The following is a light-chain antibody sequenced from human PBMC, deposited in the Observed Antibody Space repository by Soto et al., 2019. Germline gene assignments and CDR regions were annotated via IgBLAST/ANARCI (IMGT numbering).Light chain of an antibody. CDR2: AAS. J-gene: IGKJ5*01. V-gene: IGKV1-8*01. Sequence: AIRMTQSPSSLYASPGDRVTITCRASQGISSYLAWYQQKPGKAPKLLIYAASTLQSGVPSRFSGSGSGTDFTLTISCLQSEDFATYYCQQYYSYPITFGQGTLLEIK. CDR1: QGISSY. CDR3: QQYYSYPIT.